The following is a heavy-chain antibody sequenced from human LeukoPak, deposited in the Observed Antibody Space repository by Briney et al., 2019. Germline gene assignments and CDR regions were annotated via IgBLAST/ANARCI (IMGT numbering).Heavy chain of an antibody. Sequence: GGSLRLSCSASGFTFRNFAISWVRQAPGKGLEWVSSIGGGDTHYADSVKGRFTISRDDSRSTVDLQMSSLRAEDTAVYYCAKDRGSIAVAGIDYWGQGALVTVSS. J-gene: IGHJ4*02. D-gene: IGHD6-19*01. CDR1: GFTFRNFA. V-gene: IGHV3-23*01. CDR3: AKDRGSIAVAGIDY. CDR2: IGGGDT.